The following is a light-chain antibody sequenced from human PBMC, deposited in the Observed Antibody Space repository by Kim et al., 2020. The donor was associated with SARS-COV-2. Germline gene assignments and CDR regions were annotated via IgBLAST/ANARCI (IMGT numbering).Light chain of an antibody. V-gene: IGLV10-54*04. J-gene: IGLJ3*02. CDR3: SAWDSSLNAWV. CDR2: RNN. Sequence: QAGRTQPPSVSKGLRQTATLTCTGNNNNVGNQGAAWLQQHQGHPPKLLSYRNNNRPSGISERFSASRSGDTASLTITGLQPEDETDYYCSAWDSSLNAWVFGGGTQLTVL. CDR1: NNNVGNQG.